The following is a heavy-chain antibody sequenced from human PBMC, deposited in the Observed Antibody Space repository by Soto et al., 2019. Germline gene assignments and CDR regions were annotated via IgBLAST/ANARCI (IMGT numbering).Heavy chain of an antibody. J-gene: IGHJ4*02. CDR1: GFTFGVFG. V-gene: IGHV3-30*18. Sequence: QVQLVESGGGVVQPGRSLRLSCAASGFTFGVFGMHWVRQAPGKGLEWVAVISNDGSRDYFADSVKGRFAISRDNSKNTLWLQMDRLRPEDTAVYYCTKESDHHFSTSKWGFDSWGQVTLVTVSS. CDR3: TKESDHHFSTSKWGFDS. CDR2: ISNDGSRD. D-gene: IGHD1-26*01.